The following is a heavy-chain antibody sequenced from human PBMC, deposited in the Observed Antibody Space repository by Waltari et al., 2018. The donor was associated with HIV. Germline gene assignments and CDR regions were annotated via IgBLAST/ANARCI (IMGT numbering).Heavy chain of an antibody. J-gene: IGHJ4*02. V-gene: IGHV3-74*01. CDR2: INFSDRDT. CDR3: TSLTTRGDFYDI. D-gene: IGHD5-18*01. Sequence: EVQLVESGGRLVHPGESLRLSCGALGLNFRTYWMHWVRQAPGKGLEWVSLINFSDRDTFYADSVKGRFTISRDNARNTAYLQMTNLRVEDTAVYYCTSLTTRGDFYDIWGQGTLVTVSS. CDR1: GLNFRTYW.